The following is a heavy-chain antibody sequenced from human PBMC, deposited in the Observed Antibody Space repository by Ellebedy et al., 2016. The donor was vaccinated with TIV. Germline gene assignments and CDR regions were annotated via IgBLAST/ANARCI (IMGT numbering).Heavy chain of an antibody. CDR2: LRWNSGTM. V-gene: IGHV3-9*01. CDR1: GFAFSDYS. J-gene: IGHJ4*02. CDR3: VKGSIAVTGTCFDS. Sequence: SLKISCAASGFAFSDYSMTWIRQAPGFGLEWVLVLRWNSGTMHYTDSVKGRFTISRDNAKNSLYLQMHSLRAEDTAFYYCVKGSIAVTGTCFDSWGQGTLVTVSS. D-gene: IGHD6-13*01.